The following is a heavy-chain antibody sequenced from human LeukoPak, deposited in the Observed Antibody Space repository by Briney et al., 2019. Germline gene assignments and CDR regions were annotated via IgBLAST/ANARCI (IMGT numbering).Heavy chain of an antibody. CDR1: GGSISSGGYS. CDR3: ARGGSGWLFDY. CDR2: IYHSGST. V-gene: IGHV4-30-2*01. Sequence: SETLSLTCAVSGGSISSGGYSWSWIRQPPGKGLEWIGYIYHSGSTYYNPSLKSRVTISVDTSKNQFSLKVSSVTAADTAVYYSARGGSGWLFDYWGQGTLVTVSS. J-gene: IGHJ4*02. D-gene: IGHD6-19*01.